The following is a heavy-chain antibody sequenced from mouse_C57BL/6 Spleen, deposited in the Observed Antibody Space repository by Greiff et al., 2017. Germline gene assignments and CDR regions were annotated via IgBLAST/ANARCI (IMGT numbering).Heavy chain of an antibody. CDR2: IWGDGST. Sequence: VQRVESGPGLVAPSQSLSITCTVSGFSLTSYGVSWVRQPPGKGLEWLGVIWGDGSTNYHSARISRLSISKDNSKSQVFLKLNSLQTDDTATYYWATYYYGSSGFAYWGQGTLVTVSA. CDR3: ATYYYGSSGFAY. CDR1: GFSLTSYG. D-gene: IGHD1-1*01. J-gene: IGHJ3*01. V-gene: IGHV2-3*01.